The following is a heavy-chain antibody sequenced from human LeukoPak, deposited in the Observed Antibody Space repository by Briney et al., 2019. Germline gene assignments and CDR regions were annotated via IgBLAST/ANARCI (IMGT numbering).Heavy chain of an antibody. CDR1: GGSISSYY. D-gene: IGHD3-22*01. J-gene: IGHJ4*02. V-gene: IGHV4-59*01. CDR2: IYYSGST. Sequence: SETLSLTCTVPGGSISSYYWSWIRQLPGKGLEWIGYIYYSGSTNYNPPLKSRVTISVDTSKEQFSLKLSSVTAADTAVYCCARVYYDSSGYHFDYWGQGTLVTVSS. CDR3: ARVYYDSSGYHFDY.